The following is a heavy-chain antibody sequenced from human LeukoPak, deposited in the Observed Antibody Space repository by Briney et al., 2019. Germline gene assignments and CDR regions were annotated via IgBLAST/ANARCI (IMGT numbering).Heavy chain of an antibody. CDR3: ARLAYTNFRDY. D-gene: IGHD4-11*01. CDR1: GYIFPSYW. V-gene: IGHV5-51*01. Sequence: GESLKISCKGSGYIFPSYWIGWVRQMPGKGLEWMGIIYPADSDTRYSPSFQGQVTISVDKSISTAYPQWTSLKASDTAIYYCARLAYTNFRDYWGQGTLVTVSS. J-gene: IGHJ4*01. CDR2: IYPADSDT.